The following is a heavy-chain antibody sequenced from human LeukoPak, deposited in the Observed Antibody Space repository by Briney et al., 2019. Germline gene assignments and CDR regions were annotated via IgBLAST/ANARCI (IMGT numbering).Heavy chain of an antibody. D-gene: IGHD5-24*01. CDR2: ITDSGDTT. J-gene: IGHJ4*02. V-gene: IGHV3-23*01. CDR3: AKDLEMSTTPYFFDN. CDR1: GFTFSSFA. Sequence: GGSLRLSCAASGFTFSSFAMSWVRQAPGKGLEWASTITDSGDTTYSADSVKGRFTISRDNSKNTLYLQMNSLRAEDTAVYYCAKDLEMSTTPYFFDNWGQGTLVTVSS.